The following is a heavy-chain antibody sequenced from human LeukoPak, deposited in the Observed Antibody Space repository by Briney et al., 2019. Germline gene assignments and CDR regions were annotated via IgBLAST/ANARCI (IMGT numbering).Heavy chain of an antibody. J-gene: IGHJ4*02. D-gene: IGHD2-15*01. CDR3: AREGYCSGSSCYSWLY. CDR2: INPNSGVT. CDR1: GYSFMFYY. V-gene: IGHV1-46*01. Sequence: ASVKFSCKTSGYSFMFYYMSWVREAPGQGLEWMGVINPNSGVTNCAQKFQGRVTVTRDTSTSTVYMELSGLTSEDTAVYYCAREGYCSGSSCYSWLYWGQGSLLIVSS.